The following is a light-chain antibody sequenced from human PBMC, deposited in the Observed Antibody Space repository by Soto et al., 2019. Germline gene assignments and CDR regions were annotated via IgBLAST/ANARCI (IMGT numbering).Light chain of an antibody. J-gene: IGLJ1*01. CDR3: GSHTTSSTYV. Sequence: QSALTQPASVSGSPGQSITISCTGTSSDFGGYNYVSWYQHHPGKVPKLIIYDVLNRPSGVSNRFSGSKSGNTASLTISGLQAEDEADYYCGSHTTSSTYVFGPGTKLTVL. CDR1: SSDFGGYNY. CDR2: DVL. V-gene: IGLV2-14*03.